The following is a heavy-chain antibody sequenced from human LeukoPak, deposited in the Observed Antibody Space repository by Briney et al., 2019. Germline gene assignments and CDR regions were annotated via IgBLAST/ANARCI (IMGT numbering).Heavy chain of an antibody. D-gene: IGHD1-26*01. CDR3: AKDMRELQTFDY. CDR1: GFTFSSYG. CDR2: IRYDGSNK. Sequence: GRSLRLSCAASGFTFSSYGMHWVRQAPGKGLEWVAFIRYDGSNKYYADSVKGRFTISRDNSKNTLYLQMNSLRAEDTAVYYCAKDMRELQTFDYWGQGTLVTVSS. J-gene: IGHJ4*02. V-gene: IGHV3-30*02.